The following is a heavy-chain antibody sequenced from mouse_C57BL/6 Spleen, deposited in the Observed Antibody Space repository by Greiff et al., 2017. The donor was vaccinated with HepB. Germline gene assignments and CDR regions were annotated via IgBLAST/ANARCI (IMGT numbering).Heavy chain of an antibody. CDR2: IYPGDGDT. CDR3: ATAQATGGFAY. CDR1: GYAFSSSW. Sequence: QVQLKQSGPELVKPGASVKISCKASGYAFSSSWMNWVKQRPGKGLEWIGRIYPGDGDTNYNGKFKGKATLTADKSSSTAYMQLSSLTSEDSAVYFCATAQATGGFAYWGQGTLVTVSA. V-gene: IGHV1-82*01. D-gene: IGHD3-2*02. J-gene: IGHJ3*01.